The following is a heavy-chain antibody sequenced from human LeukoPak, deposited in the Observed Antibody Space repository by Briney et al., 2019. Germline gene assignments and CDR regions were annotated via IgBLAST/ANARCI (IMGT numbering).Heavy chain of an antibody. CDR1: GFNFDRYT. D-gene: IGHD3-10*02. V-gene: IGHV3-43*01. J-gene: IGHJ4*02. CDR2: AGWAGGTT. Sequence: GSLRLSCATSGFNFDRYTIHWVRQAPGKGLEWVSLAGWAGGTTFYSDSVRGRFTISRDSGRKSVYLQMNSLTTDDTAFYFCAKELDTMFFDYWGQGALVTVSS. CDR3: AKELDTMFFDY.